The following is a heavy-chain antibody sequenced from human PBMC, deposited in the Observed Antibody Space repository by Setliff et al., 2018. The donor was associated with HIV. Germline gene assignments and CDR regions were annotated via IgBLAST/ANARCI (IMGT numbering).Heavy chain of an antibody. J-gene: IGHJ4*02. D-gene: IGHD5-12*01. CDR3: ARLGAEDFSDYDWVDY. CDR1: GGSFSGYY. V-gene: IGHV4-34*01. CDR2: INHSGST. Sequence: SETLSLTCAVYGGSFSGYYWNWIRQPPGNGLEWIGEINHSGSTNYNPSLKSRVTISVDMSKNQFSLNLNSVTAADTAVYYCARLGAEDFSDYDWVDYWGQGTLVTVSS.